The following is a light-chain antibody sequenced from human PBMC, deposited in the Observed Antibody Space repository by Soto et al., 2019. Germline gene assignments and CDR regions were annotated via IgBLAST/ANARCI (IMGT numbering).Light chain of an antibody. Sequence: DLVMTQSPLSLPVTPGEPASISCRSSQSLLHTNGYNYLDWYLQKPGQSPQLLIYLGSYRASGVPYRFSGSGSGTDFTLTISRVEAEDVGVYYCMQALRTPHTFGQGTKLEI. CDR1: QSLLHTNGYNY. CDR2: LGS. V-gene: IGKV2-28*01. J-gene: IGKJ2*01. CDR3: MQALRTPHT.